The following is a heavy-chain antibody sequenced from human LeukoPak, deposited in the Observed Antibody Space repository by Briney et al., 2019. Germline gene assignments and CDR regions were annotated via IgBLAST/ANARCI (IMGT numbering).Heavy chain of an antibody. J-gene: IGHJ4*02. V-gene: IGHV3-21*03. CDR2: IFSSSTYI. D-gene: IGHD2/OR15-2a*01. Sequence: GGSLRLSCAASGFAFNTYSMNWVRQAPGKGLEWVSFIFSSSTYINYTDSVKGRFTISRDNARNSLYLQMDNPRAEDTGVYYCARDFYDGFALDYWGQGTLVTVSS. CDR3: ARDFYDGFALDY. CDR1: GFAFNTYS.